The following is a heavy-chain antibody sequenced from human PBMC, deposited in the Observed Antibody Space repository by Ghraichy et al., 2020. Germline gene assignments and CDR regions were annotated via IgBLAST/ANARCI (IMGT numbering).Heavy chain of an antibody. J-gene: IGHJ3*02. CDR3: AREWVGATLDAFDI. Sequence: GGSLRLSCAASGFTFSSYWMSWVRQAPGKGLEWVANIKQDGSEKYYVDSVKGRFTISRDNAKNSLYLQMNSLRAEDTAVYYCAREWVGATLDAFDIWGQGKMVTVSS. V-gene: IGHV3-7*04. CDR2: IKQDGSEK. CDR1: GFTFSSYW. D-gene: IGHD1-26*01.